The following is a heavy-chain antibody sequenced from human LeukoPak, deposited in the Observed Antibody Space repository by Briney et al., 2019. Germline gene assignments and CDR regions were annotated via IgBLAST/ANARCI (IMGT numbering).Heavy chain of an antibody. V-gene: IGHV3-21*01. D-gene: IGHD3-9*01. Sequence: GGSLRPSCAASGFTFSSYSMNWVRQAPGKGLEWVSSISSSGTYVYYADSVKGRFTISRDNAKNSLSLQMNSLRADDAAVYYCARASSKQLAGYLPDGFDIWGQGTMVTVSS. CDR3: ARASSKQLAGYLPDGFDI. J-gene: IGHJ3*02. CDR1: GFTFSSYS. CDR2: ISSSGTYV.